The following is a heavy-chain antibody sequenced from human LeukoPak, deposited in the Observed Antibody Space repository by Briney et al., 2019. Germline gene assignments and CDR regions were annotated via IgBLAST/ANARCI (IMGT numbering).Heavy chain of an antibody. CDR1: GYTFTSYG. CDR3: ASGAYGSGCYWDYFDY. J-gene: IGHJ4*02. Sequence: ASVKVSCKASGYTFTSYGISWGRQAPGQGLEWMGWISAYNGNTNYAQKLQGRVTMTTDTSTSTAYMELRSLRSDDTAVYYCASGAYGSGCYWDYFDYWGQGTLVTVSS. V-gene: IGHV1-18*01. CDR2: ISAYNGNT. D-gene: IGHD3-10*01.